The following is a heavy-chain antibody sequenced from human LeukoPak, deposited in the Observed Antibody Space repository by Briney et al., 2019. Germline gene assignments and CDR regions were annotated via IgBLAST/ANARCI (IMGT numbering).Heavy chain of an antibody. CDR3: ARDKIVGPTTLDY. J-gene: IGHJ4*02. CDR2: IKQDGGEI. V-gene: IGHV3-7*01. CDR1: GFTFSGYW. D-gene: IGHD1-26*01. Sequence: PGGSLRLSCAASGFTFSGYWMSWVRQTPEKRLEWVANIKQDGGEIYYVDSVKGRFTISRDNAENSLFLQMNGLRADDTAVYYCARDKIVGPTTLDYWGQGTLVTVSS.